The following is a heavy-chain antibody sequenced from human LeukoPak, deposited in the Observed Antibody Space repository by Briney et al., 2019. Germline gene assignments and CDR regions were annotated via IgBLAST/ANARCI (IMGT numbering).Heavy chain of an antibody. J-gene: IGHJ4*02. CDR1: GGSISSHY. CDR2: IYYSGST. Sequence: SETLSLTCTVSGGSISSHYWSWIRQPPGKGLEWIGYIYYSGSTNYNPSLKSRVTISVDTSKNQFSLKLSSVTAADTAVYYCARDLLQWLSHSPPDYWGQGTLVTVSS. CDR3: ARDLLQWLSHSPPDY. D-gene: IGHD6-19*01. V-gene: IGHV4-59*11.